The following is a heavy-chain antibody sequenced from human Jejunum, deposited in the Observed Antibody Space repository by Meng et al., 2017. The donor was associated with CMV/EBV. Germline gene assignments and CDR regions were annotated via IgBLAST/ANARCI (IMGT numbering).Heavy chain of an antibody. CDR1: GGSFSAYY. V-gene: IGHV4-34*01. CDR2: INHSGST. CDR3: ARGIYGDYVLPLYWYFDL. Sequence: GGSFSAYYWSWLRQPPGKGLEWIGEINHSGSTYYSSSLKSRVTISLDTSKNQFSLKLSSVTAADTAVYYCARGIYGDYVLPLYWYFDLWGRGTLVTVSS. D-gene: IGHD4-17*01. J-gene: IGHJ2*01.